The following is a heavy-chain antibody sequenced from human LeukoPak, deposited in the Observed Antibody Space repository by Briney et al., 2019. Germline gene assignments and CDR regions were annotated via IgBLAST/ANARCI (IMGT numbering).Heavy chain of an antibody. CDR1: GFTFGIYW. V-gene: IGHV3-7*01. Sequence: PGGSLRLSCAASGFTFGIYWMSWVRQAPGKGLEWVANINQGGSEKYYVDSVTGRFTISRDNAENSLYPQLNSLTVEDTAVYYCARAGQAGTTDYWGQGTLVTVSS. J-gene: IGHJ4*02. CDR2: INQGGSEK. D-gene: IGHD1-7*01. CDR3: ARAGQAGTTDY.